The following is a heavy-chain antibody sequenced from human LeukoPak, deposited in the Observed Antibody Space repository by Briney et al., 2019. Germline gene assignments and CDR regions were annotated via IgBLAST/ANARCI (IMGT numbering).Heavy chain of an antibody. D-gene: IGHD6-19*01. CDR2: IGSSGSST. Sequence: GGSLRLSCAASGFTFSNYAMSWVRQAPGKGLEWVSGIGSSGSSTFYADSVKGRFTISRDNSKNTLCLKMNSLRVEDTAIYYCAKDDQWLLRYFDYWGQGTLVTVSS. J-gene: IGHJ4*02. CDR1: GFTFSNYA. V-gene: IGHV3-23*01. CDR3: AKDDQWLLRYFDY.